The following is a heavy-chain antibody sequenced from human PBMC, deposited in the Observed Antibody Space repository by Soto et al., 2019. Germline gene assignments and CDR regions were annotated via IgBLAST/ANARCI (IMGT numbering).Heavy chain of an antibody. D-gene: IGHD2-15*01. CDR1: GGSINSGDSY. Sequence: QVQLQESGPGLVRPSQTLSLTCTVSGGSINSGDSYWNWIRQHPEKGLEWIGYINYRGSTFYNPSLKSPIIISVDTSKNQFSLSLSSVTAADTAVYYCARDAPGVAPYWGQGTLVTVSS. J-gene: IGHJ4*02. CDR3: ARDAPGVAPY. CDR2: INYRGST. V-gene: IGHV4-31*01.